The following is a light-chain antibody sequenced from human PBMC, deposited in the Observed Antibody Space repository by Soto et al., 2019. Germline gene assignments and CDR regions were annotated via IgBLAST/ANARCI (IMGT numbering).Light chain of an antibody. J-gene: IGLJ3*02. CDR2: EDN. V-gene: IGLV6-57*03. CDR3: QSYDSSNPHWV. Sequence: FMLTQPHSVSESPGKTVTISCTRSSGSIASNYVQWYQQRPGSAPTTVIYEDNQRPSGVPDRFSGSIDSSSNSASLTISGLKTEDEADYYCQSYDSSNPHWVFGGGTKVTVL. CDR1: SGSIASNY.